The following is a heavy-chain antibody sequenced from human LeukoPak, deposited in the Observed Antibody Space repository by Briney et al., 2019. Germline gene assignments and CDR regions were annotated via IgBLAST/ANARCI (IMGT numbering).Heavy chain of an antibody. J-gene: IGHJ4*02. Sequence: GESLKISCKGSGYSFTSYWISWVRQMPGKVLEWMGRIDPSDSYTNYSPSFQGHVTISADKSISTAYLQWSSLKASDTAMYYCARRTTGTTFSDYWGQGTLVTVSS. CDR3: ARRTTGTTFSDY. CDR1: GYSFTSYW. V-gene: IGHV5-10-1*01. CDR2: IDPSDSYT. D-gene: IGHD1-1*01.